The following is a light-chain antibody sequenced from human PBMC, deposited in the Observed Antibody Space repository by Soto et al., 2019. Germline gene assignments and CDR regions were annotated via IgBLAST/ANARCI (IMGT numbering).Light chain of an antibody. CDR3: QQYGSSPT. CDR1: QSVSSD. Sequence: EIVLTQSPATLSLSPGERATLSCRASQSVSSDLAWYQQKLGQAPRLLIFDASNRATGIASRFSGGGSGTDFTLTISSLEPEDFAVYYCQQYGSSPTFGQGTKVDIK. CDR2: DAS. V-gene: IGKV3-11*01. J-gene: IGKJ1*01.